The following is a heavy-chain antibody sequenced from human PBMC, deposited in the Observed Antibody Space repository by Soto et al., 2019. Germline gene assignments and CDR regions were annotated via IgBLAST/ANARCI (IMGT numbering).Heavy chain of an antibody. CDR1: GYTFTSYG. CDR3: ARIPYCSGGSCYRENPFDY. Sequence: GASVKVSCKASGYTFTSYGISWVRQAPGQGLEWMGWISAYNGNTNYAQKLQGRVTMTTDTSTSTAYMELRSLRPDDTAVYYCARIPYCSGGSCYRENPFDYWGQGTLVTVSS. V-gene: IGHV1-18*01. J-gene: IGHJ4*02. D-gene: IGHD2-15*01. CDR2: ISAYNGNT.